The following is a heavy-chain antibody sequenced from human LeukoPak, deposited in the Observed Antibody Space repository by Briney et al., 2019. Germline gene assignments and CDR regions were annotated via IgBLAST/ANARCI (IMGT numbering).Heavy chain of an antibody. D-gene: IGHD2-21*01. CDR2: IFTSGRT. J-gene: IGHJ5*02. CDR3: ATSHDVKTAPYDL. V-gene: IGHV4-4*09. Sequence: SETLSLACTVSGGSISSYCWSWVRQSPGKGLEWIGYIFTSGRTDYNPSLKSRVTMSVDTSKNQLSMELRFLTAADTAVYYCATSHDVKTAPYDLWGQGTLVTVSS. CDR1: GGSISSYC.